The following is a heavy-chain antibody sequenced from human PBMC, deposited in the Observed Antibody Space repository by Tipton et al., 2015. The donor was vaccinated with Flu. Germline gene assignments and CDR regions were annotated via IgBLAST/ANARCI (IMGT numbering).Heavy chain of an antibody. D-gene: IGHD1-14*01. CDR3: ARGPSRKNWYFNL. V-gene: IGHV5-51*03. CDR1: GYTFTSYW. Sequence: QLVQSGAEVKKPGESLQISCKGSGYTFTSYWIGWVRQMPGNGLEWMGIIYPGDSDTRYSPSFQGQVTISADKSISTAYLQWSSLKASDTAMSYCARGPSRKNWYFNLWGSGTLVTVSS. CDR2: IYPGDSDT. J-gene: IGHJ2*01.